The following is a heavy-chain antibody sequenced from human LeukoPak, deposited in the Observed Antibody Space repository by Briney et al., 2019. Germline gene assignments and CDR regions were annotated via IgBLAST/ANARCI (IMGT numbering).Heavy chain of an antibody. D-gene: IGHD3-16*01. CDR3: ARSTPYTPQNVYVWGSYSNSVAFDY. CDR1: GGSISSYY. CDR2: IYYSGST. Sequence: SETLSLTCTVSGGSISSYYWSWIRQPPGKGLEWTGYIYYSGSTNYNPSLKSRVTISVDTSKNQFSLKLSSVTAADTAVYYCARSTPYTPQNVYVWGSYSNSVAFDYWGQGTLVTVSS. V-gene: IGHV4-59*01. J-gene: IGHJ4*02.